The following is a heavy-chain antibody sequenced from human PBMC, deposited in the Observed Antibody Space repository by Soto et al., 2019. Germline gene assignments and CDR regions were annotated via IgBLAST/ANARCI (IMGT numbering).Heavy chain of an antibody. CDR3: ARGIYNWFDP. CDR1: GGTFSSYA. Sequence: ASVKVSCKDSGGTFSSYAISWVRQAPGQGLEWMGGIIPIFGTANYAQKFQGRVTITADESTSTAYMELSSLRSEDTAVYYCARGIYNWFDPWGQGTLVTVSS. J-gene: IGHJ5*02. V-gene: IGHV1-69*13. CDR2: IIPIFGTA.